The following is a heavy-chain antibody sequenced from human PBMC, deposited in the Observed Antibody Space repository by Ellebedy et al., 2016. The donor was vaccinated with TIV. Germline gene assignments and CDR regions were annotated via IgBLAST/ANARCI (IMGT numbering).Heavy chain of an antibody. J-gene: IGHJ4*02. V-gene: IGHV3-11*01. CDR1: GFSFSDYY. CDR2: ISSSGSTI. CDR3: AKEPPTTD. Sequence: GESLKISXAASGFSFSDYYMSWIRQAPGKGLEWVAYISSSGSTIYYADSVKGRFTISRDNSKNTLYLQMNSLRAEDTAVYYCAKEPPTTDWGQGTLVTVSS. D-gene: IGHD4-17*01.